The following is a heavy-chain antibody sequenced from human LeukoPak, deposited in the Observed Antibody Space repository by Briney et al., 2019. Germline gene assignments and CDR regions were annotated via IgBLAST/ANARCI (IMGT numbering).Heavy chain of an antibody. CDR1: GGSISSSSYY. D-gene: IGHD2-15*01. J-gene: IGHJ4*02. CDR3: ARGYCSGRSCYLFDY. V-gene: IGHV4-39*01. Sequence: SETLSLTCTVSGGSISSSSYYWVWIRQPPGKGLEWCGSIYYSGSTYDNTSLRSRVTISVETSKNQFSLKLSSVTAADTAVYYCARGYCSGRSCYLFDYWGQGTLVTVSS. CDR2: IYYSGST.